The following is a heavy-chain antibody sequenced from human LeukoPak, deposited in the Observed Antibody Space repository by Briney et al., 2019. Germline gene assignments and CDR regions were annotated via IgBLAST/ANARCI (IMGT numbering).Heavy chain of an antibody. D-gene: IGHD2-8*02. CDR3: ARYFHDSTGRYDY. CDR1: GYTFTSYY. V-gene: IGHV1-46*01. Sequence: ASVKVSCKASGYTFTSYYIDWVRQAPAQGHELMGVINPATTTTTYAKKVQGRVTLTRDMSTSTVYMEMSRLRSEDTAVYYCARYFHDSTGRYDYWGQGTPVTVSS. CDR2: INPATTTT. J-gene: IGHJ4*02.